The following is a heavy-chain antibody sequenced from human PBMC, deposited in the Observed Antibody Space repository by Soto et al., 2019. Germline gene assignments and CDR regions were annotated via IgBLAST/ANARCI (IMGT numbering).Heavy chain of an antibody. V-gene: IGHV3-73*01. CDR2: IRSKANSYAT. CDR1: GFTFSGSA. Sequence: EVQLVESGGGLVQPGGSLKLSCAASGFTFSGSAMHWVRQASGKGLEWVGRIRSKANSYATAYAASVKGRFTISRDDAKNTAYLQMNSLKTEDTAVYYCTGRSMVRGVEDDYWCQGTLVTVSS. CDR3: TGRSMVRGVEDDY. J-gene: IGHJ4*02. D-gene: IGHD3-10*01.